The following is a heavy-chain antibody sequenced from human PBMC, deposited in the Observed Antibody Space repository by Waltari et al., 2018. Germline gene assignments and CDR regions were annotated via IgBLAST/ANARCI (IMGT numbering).Heavy chain of an antibody. CDR3: ARARSWNYRFWFDP. V-gene: IGHV1-69*02. J-gene: IGHJ5*02. CDR2: ISPILGIA. CDR1: GGTFSSYT. Sequence: QVQLVQSGAEVKKPGSSVKVSCKASGGTFSSYTISWVRQAPGQGLEWMGRISPILGIANYAPKFQGRVTITADKSTSTAYMELSSLRSEDTAVYYCARARSWNYRFWFDPWGQGTLVTVSS. D-gene: IGHD1-7*01.